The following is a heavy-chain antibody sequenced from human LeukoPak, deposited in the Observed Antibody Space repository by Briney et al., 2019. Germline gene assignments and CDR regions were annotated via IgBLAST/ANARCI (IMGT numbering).Heavy chain of an antibody. Sequence: SETLSLTCTVSGYSISSGYFWGWIRQTPGKGLEWIGSIYNSGSTYYNASLKSRVTISIDTSNNQISLRLISVTATDTAMYYCARQTGSGLFTLPGGQGTLVTVSS. J-gene: IGHJ4*02. CDR1: GYSISSGYF. V-gene: IGHV4-38-2*02. D-gene: IGHD3/OR15-3a*01. CDR3: ARQTGSGLFTLP. CDR2: IYNSGST.